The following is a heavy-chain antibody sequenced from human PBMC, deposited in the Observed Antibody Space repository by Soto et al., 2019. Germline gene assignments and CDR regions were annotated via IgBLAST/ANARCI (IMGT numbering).Heavy chain of an antibody. CDR2: IGIVGDT. Sequence: QPGGSLRLSCAASGFIFSGYDMHWVRQSPGKGLEWVSRIGIVGDTNYSGSVKGRFTISRENAKNSFFLQMNSLRAEDTAAYYCARFQSPYYFDYWGQGTLVTVSS. V-gene: IGHV3-13*01. J-gene: IGHJ4*02. CDR1: GFIFSGYD. CDR3: ARFQSPYYFDY.